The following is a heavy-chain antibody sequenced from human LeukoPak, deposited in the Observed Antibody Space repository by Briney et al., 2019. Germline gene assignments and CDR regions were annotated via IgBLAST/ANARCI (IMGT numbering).Heavy chain of an antibody. CDR2: ICYSGST. CDR1: GVSISSYY. D-gene: IGHD3-10*01. Sequence: SETLCLSCTASGVSISSYYWSWIRQPPGKGLEWIGYICYSGSTNYNPSLQSRVTISVDTSKNQFSLKLSSVTDADMAVYSCARANFGFYFGYWGQGTLVTVSS. V-gene: IGHV4-59*01. J-gene: IGHJ4*02. CDR3: ARANFGFYFGY.